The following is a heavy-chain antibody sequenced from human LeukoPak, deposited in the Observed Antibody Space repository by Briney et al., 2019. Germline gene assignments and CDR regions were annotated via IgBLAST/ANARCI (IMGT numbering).Heavy chain of an antibody. D-gene: IGHD4-23*01. Sequence: PSQTLSLTCAVSGGSISSGVYYWSWIRQHPGKGLEWIGCIYYSGSTYYNPSLKSRVTVSVDTSKNQFSLKLSSVTAADTAVYYCARERWSTVVTPHFDYWGQGTLVAVSS. J-gene: IGHJ4*02. V-gene: IGHV4-31*11. CDR3: ARERWSTVVTPHFDY. CDR2: IYYSGST. CDR1: GGSISSGVYY.